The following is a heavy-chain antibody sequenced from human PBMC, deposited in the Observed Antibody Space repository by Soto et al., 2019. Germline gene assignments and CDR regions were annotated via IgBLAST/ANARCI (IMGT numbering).Heavy chain of an antibody. D-gene: IGHD6-13*01. Sequence: ASVKVSCKASGYTFTSYGISWVRQAPGQGLEWMGWISACNGNTNYAQKLQGRVTMTTDTSTSTAYMELRSLRSDDTAVYYCARDRVAAAGPNRFDPWGQGTLVTVSS. CDR3: ARDRVAAAGPNRFDP. J-gene: IGHJ5*02. CDR2: ISACNGNT. CDR1: GYTFTSYG. V-gene: IGHV1-18*04.